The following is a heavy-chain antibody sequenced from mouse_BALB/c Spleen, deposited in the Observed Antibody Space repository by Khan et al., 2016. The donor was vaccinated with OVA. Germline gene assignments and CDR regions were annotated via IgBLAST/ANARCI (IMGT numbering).Heavy chain of an antibody. CDR2: INTYTGEP. J-gene: IGHJ4*01. CDR3: VRRQYYGGSYEGMDY. Sequence: QIQLVQSGPELKKPGETVKISCKASGYSFTNYGMNWVRQAPGKGLKWMGWINTYTGEPTYADDFKGRFAFSLETSASTAYLQINNLKDEDMATYVCVRRQYYGGSYEGMDYWGQGTSDTVSS. V-gene: IGHV9-1*02. D-gene: IGHD1-1*01. CDR1: GYSFTNYG.